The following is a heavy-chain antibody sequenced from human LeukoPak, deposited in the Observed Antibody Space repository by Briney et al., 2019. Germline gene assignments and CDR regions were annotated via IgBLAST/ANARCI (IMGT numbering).Heavy chain of an antibody. CDR1: GFTFSSYW. Sequence: PGGSLRLSCAASGFTFSSYWMHWVRQAPGKGLVWVSRINSDGGSTSYADSVKGRFTISRDNAKNTLYLQMNSLRAEDTAVYYCVREKTNWNYGFDNWGQGTLVTVSS. V-gene: IGHV3-74*01. CDR3: VREKTNWNYGFDN. J-gene: IGHJ4*02. CDR2: INSDGGST. D-gene: IGHD1-7*01.